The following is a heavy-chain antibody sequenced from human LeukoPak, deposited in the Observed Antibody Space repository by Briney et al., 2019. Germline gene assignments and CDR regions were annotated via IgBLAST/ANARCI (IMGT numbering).Heavy chain of an antibody. CDR2: IKQDGSEK. Sequence: GGSLRLSCAASGFTFSSYWMSWVHQAPGKGLEWVANIKQDGSEKYYVDSVKGRFTISRDNAKNSLYLQMNSLRAEDTAVYYCAREVGLRKGTYFDYWGQGTLVTVSS. CDR3: AREVGLRKGTYFDY. J-gene: IGHJ4*02. D-gene: IGHD5-12*01. CDR1: GFTFSSYW. V-gene: IGHV3-7*01.